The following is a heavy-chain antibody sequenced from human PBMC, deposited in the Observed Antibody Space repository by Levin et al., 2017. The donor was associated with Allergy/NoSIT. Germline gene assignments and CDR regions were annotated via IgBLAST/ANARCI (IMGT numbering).Heavy chain of an antibody. CDR2: ISARRTTI. D-gene: IGHD2-21*01. CDR3: ARDEESYGDAFDV. J-gene: IGHJ3*01. V-gene: IGHV3-48*01. Sequence: GGSLRLSCAASGFTFYNYGLIWVRQAPGRGLEWVSYISARRTTIYYADSVKGRFTISRDDAKTSLSLQMTDLRAEDTGIYYCARDEESYGDAFDVWGQGARVPVSS. CDR1: GFTFYNYG.